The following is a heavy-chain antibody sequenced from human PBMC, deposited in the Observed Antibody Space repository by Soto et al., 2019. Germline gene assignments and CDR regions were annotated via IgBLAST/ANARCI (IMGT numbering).Heavy chain of an antibody. CDR1: GASISSGRSY. J-gene: IGHJ4*02. V-gene: IGHV4-31*03. D-gene: IGHD5-12*01. Sequence: SETLSLTCTVSGASISSGRSYWSWIRQHPGKGLEWIGYMFYSGSTYHHPSLKSRVNISADTSKNHFSLRLTSVTTADTAVYYCGRDNGYGHFASWGQGTLVTVSS. CDR3: GRDNGYGHFAS. CDR2: MFYSGST.